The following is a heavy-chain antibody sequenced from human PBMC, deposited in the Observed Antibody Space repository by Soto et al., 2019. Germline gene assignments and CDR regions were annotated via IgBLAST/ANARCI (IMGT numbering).Heavy chain of an antibody. Sequence: QVQLVQSGAEVKKPGSSVKVSCKASGGTFSSYAISWVRQAPGQGLEWMGGIIPIFGTANYAQKFQGRVTIIAGESTRTGYMGRSSLRSEDTPVYYCARGGTSGGNWEYFAYWGQRTLVTVSP. CDR3: ARGGTSGGNWEYFAY. J-gene: IGHJ4*02. D-gene: IGHD7-27*01. CDR2: IIPIFGTA. CDR1: GGTFSSYA. V-gene: IGHV1-69*12.